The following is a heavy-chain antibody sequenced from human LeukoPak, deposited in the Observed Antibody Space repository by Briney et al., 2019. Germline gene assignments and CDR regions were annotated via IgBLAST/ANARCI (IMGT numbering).Heavy chain of an antibody. CDR2: INPSGGST. CDR3: ARARIADIDY. Sequence: ASVTVSCKASGYTFTSYYMHWVRQAPGQGLEWMGIINPSGGSTSYAQKFQGRVTMTRDMSTGTVYMELSSLRSEDTAVYYCARARIADIDYWGQGTLVTVSS. V-gene: IGHV1-46*01. D-gene: IGHD6-13*01. J-gene: IGHJ4*02. CDR1: GYTFTSYY.